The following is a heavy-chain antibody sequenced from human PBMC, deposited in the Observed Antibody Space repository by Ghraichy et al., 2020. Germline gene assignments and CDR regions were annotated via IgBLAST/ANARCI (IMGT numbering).Heavy chain of an antibody. Sequence: GSLRLSCAVYGGSFSGYYWSWIRQPPGKGLEWIGEINHSGSTNYNPSLKSRVTISVDTSKNQFSLKLSSVTAADTAVYYCARGGVGFHCSGGSCYSLDYWGQGTLVTVSS. V-gene: IGHV4-34*01. CDR3: ARGGVGFHCSGGSCYSLDY. CDR1: GGSFSGYY. J-gene: IGHJ4*02. CDR2: INHSGST. D-gene: IGHD2-15*01.